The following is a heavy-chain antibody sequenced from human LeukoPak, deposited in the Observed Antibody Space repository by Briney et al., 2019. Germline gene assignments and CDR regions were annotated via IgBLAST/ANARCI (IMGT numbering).Heavy chain of an antibody. CDR2: IYSGGGT. D-gene: IGHD3-22*01. CDR1: EFTVSSSY. J-gene: IGHJ4*02. CDR3: ARDRDYYDSSGYHY. V-gene: IGHV3-53*01. Sequence: GGSLRLSCAASEFTVSSSYMSWVRQPPGKGLEWVSTIYSGGGTYYADSVKARFTISRDNSRNTLYLQMNSLRAEDTAVYYCARDRDYYDSSGYHYWGQGTLVTVSS.